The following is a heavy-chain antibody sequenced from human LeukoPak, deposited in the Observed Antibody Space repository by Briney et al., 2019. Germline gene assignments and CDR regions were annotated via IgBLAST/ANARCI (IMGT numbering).Heavy chain of an antibody. V-gene: IGHV4-59*01. CDR2: IYYSGST. J-gene: IGHJ3*02. D-gene: IGHD3-22*01. CDR1: GGSISSYY. CDR3: ARDKDYFDSGGAFDI. Sequence: SETLSLTCTVSGGSISSYYWSWIRQPPGKGQEWIGYIYYSGSTNYNPSLKSRVTMSVDTSKNQFSLKLSSVTAADTAVYYCARDKDYFDSGGAFDIWGQGTMVTVSS.